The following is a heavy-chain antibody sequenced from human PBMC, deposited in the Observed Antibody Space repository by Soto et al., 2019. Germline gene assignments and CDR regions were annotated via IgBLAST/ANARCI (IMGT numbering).Heavy chain of an antibody. J-gene: IGHJ6*04. V-gene: IGHV1-18*01. CDR1: GYTFTSNC. CDR2: ISAYNGNT. Sequence: XSVKASCKAPGYTFTSNCISLVRHSPGQGLEWMGWISAYNGNTNYAQKLQGRVTMTTDTSTSTAYMELRSLRSDDTAVYYCAWDIVVVPAATRMDVWGKGAAVTVSS. D-gene: IGHD2-2*01. CDR3: AWDIVVVPAATRMDV.